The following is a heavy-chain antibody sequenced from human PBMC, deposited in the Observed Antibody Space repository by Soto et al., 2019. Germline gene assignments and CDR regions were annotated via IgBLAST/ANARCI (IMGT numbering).Heavy chain of an antibody. CDR2: IYYSGIT. Sequence: QVQLQESGPGLVKPSETLSLICTVSGASISSYYWSWIRQPPGKGLEWIGYIYYSGITNYNPSLKSRVTISVDTSKKQFSLKLSSVTAADTAVYYCARGSDQLPPNYYYYYMDVWGKGTTVTVSS. J-gene: IGHJ6*03. CDR1: GASISSYY. V-gene: IGHV4-59*01. D-gene: IGHD2-2*01. CDR3: ARGSDQLPPNYYYYYMDV.